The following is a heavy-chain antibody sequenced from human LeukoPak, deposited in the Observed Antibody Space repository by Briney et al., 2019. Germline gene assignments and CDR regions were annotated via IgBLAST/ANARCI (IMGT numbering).Heavy chain of an antibody. CDR2: ISYDGRIN. J-gene: IGHJ4*02. D-gene: IGHD6-13*01. Sequence: PGRSLRLSCAASGFIFSTYGMHWVRQAPGKGLEWVALISYDGRINSYADSVKGRFTISRDNSKNTLYLQMNSLRAEDTAVYYCAKGGTVYTSSWLNDVAGEYYFDYWGQGTLVTVSS. CDR1: GFIFSTYG. V-gene: IGHV3-30*18. CDR3: AKGGTVYTSSWLNDVAGEYYFDY.